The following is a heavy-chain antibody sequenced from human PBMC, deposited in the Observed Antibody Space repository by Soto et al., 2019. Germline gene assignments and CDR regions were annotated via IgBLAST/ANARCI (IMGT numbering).Heavy chain of an antibody. CDR1: GGSISSSSYY. D-gene: IGHD4-4*01. Sequence: SETLSLTCTVSGGSISSSSYYWGWIRQPPGKGLEWIGSIYYSGSTYYNPSLKSRVTISVDTSKNRFSLKLSSVTAADTAVYYCASHAAEEAASDYSNYLFASYYMDVWGKGTTVTVSS. CDR3: ASHAAEEAASDYSNYLFASYYMDV. J-gene: IGHJ6*03. CDR2: IYYSGST. V-gene: IGHV4-39*01.